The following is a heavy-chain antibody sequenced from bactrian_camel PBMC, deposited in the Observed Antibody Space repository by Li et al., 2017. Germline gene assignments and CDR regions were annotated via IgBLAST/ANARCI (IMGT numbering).Heavy chain of an antibody. D-gene: IGHD4*01. CDR2: IRGNGDT. J-gene: IGHJ6*01. Sequence: HVQLVESGGGSVQVGGSLNLSCVATPGYSYSTYCMAWFRQGPGKEREGVAAIRGNGDTTYADSEKGRFTISRDYAKNTLYLQLNSLKPGDTAVYYCAADGGVSDYVPRPFAYWGQGTQVTVS. CDR3: AADGGVSDYVPRPFAY. CDR1: GYSYSTYC. V-gene: IGHV3S53*01.